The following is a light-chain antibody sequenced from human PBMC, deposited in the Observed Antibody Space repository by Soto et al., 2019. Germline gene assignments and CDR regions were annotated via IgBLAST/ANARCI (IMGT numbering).Light chain of an antibody. CDR1: QTITTW. CDR2: DAS. CDR3: QQYYSLSGT. V-gene: IGKV1-5*01. Sequence: DIHMNHSPPMLSSSVGFRVTITCRASQTITTWLAWYQQTPGKAPKLLIYDASTLESGVPSRFSGNGFGTEFSLTISSLHPDDFASYYCQQYYSLSGTFGQGTKVDI. J-gene: IGKJ1*01.